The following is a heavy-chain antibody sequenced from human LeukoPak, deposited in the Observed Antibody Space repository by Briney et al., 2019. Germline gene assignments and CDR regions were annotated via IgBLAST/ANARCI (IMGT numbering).Heavy chain of an antibody. Sequence: PGGSLRLSCAAFGFTVRSDDMNWVRQAPGKGLEWVASINSDGSEGYYADVVKGRFTISRDNAKNSLYLQINSLRAEDTAVYYCARSSYSSSSSVWGQGTMVTVSS. CDR2: INSDGSEG. J-gene: IGHJ3*01. V-gene: IGHV3-7*03. D-gene: IGHD6-6*01. CDR1: GFTVRSDD. CDR3: ARSSYSSSSSV.